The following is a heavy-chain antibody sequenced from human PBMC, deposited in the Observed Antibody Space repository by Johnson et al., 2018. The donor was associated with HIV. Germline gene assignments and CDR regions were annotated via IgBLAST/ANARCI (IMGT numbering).Heavy chain of an antibody. J-gene: IGHJ3*02. CDR1: GFTFSNYD. CDR3: ARDRGYWDAFDI. Sequence: VLLVESGGGVVQPGRSLRLSCAASGFTFSNYDMDWVRQAPGKGLEWVANIKQDGSEKYYVDSVKGRFTISRDNSKNSLYLRMNSLRAEDTAVYYCARDRGYWDAFDIWGQGTMVTVSS. D-gene: IGHD3-22*01. V-gene: IGHV3-7*01. CDR2: IKQDGSEK.